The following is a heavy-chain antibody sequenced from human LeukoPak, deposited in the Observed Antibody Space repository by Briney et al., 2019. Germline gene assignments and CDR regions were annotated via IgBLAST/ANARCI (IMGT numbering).Heavy chain of an antibody. CDR3: ARGGSSGYFYIDY. CDR1: GGSISSNSYY. D-gene: IGHD3-22*01. J-gene: IGHJ4*02. CDR2: IYYSGST. Sequence: SETLSLTCAVSGGSISSNSYYWGWIRQPPGKGLEWIGSIYYSGSTNYNPSLKSRATISVDTSKNQFSLRLHSVTAADTAMYYCARGGSSGYFYIDYWGQGTLVTVSS. V-gene: IGHV4-39*07.